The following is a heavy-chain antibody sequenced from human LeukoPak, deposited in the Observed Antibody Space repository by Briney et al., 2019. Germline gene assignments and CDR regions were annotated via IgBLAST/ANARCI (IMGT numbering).Heavy chain of an antibody. CDR1: GYTFTSYG. Sequence: ASVKVSCKASGYTFTSYGISWVRQAPGQGLEWMGWISAYNGNTNYAQKLQGRVTMTTDTSTSTAYTELRSLKSDDTAVYYCARTSIIGSSWYEANYWGQGTLVTVSS. CDR2: ISAYNGNT. J-gene: IGHJ4*02. CDR3: ARTSIIGSSWYEANY. V-gene: IGHV1-18*01. D-gene: IGHD6-13*01.